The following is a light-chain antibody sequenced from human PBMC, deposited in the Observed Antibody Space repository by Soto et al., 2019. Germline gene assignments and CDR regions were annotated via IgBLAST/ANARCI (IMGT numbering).Light chain of an antibody. Sequence: DIQMTQSPSSLSASVVDRVTITCRASQSISSYLNWYQQKPGKAPKLLIYAASSLQSGVPSRFSGSGSGTDFTLTISSLQPEDFATYYCLQDYSYPLTFGGGTKVDIK. CDR2: AAS. CDR3: LQDYSYPLT. V-gene: IGKV1-39*01. J-gene: IGKJ4*01. CDR1: QSISSY.